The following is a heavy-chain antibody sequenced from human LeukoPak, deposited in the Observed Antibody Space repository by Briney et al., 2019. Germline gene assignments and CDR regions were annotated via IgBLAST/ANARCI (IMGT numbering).Heavy chain of an antibody. Sequence: GGSLRLSCAASGFTFSSYWMSWVRQAPGKGLEWVANIKQDGSEKYYVDSVKGRFTISRGNAKNSLYLQMNSLRAEDTAVYYCARDQIRYGDYVDYWGQGTLVTVSS. V-gene: IGHV3-7*01. J-gene: IGHJ4*02. D-gene: IGHD4-17*01. CDR3: ARDQIRYGDYVDY. CDR2: IKQDGSEK. CDR1: GFTFSSYW.